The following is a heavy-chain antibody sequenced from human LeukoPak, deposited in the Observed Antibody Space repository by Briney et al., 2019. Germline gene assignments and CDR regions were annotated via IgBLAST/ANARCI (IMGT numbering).Heavy chain of an antibody. CDR1: GGSFSGYY. J-gene: IGHJ6*02. CDR2: INHSGST. Sequence: SETLSLTCAVYGGSFSGYYWSWIRQSPGKGLEWIGEINHSGSTNYNPSLKSRVTISVDTSKNQFSLKLSSVTAADTAVYYCARAAGTIFGVVIKRKERYGMDVWGQGTTVTVSS. CDR3: ARAAGTIFGVVIKRKERYGMDV. V-gene: IGHV4-34*01. D-gene: IGHD3-3*02.